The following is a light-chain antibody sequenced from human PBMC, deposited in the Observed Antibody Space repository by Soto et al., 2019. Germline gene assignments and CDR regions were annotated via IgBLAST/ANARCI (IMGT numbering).Light chain of an antibody. J-gene: IGKJ1*01. CDR2: DAS. CDR3: QQYNRYWT. Sequence: DIQMTQSPSTLSASVGDRVTITCRASQSISSWLAWYQQKPGKAPKLLIYDASILESGVPSRFSGSGSGTEFTLTISSLQPDAFATYYCQQYNRYWTFGQGTKVEIK. CDR1: QSISSW. V-gene: IGKV1-5*01.